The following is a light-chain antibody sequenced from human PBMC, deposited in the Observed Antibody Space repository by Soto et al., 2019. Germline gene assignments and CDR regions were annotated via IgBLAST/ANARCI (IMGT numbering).Light chain of an antibody. V-gene: IGKV1-17*01. CDR1: QGITHY. J-gene: IGKJ2*01. CDR3: LQHETYPRA. CDR2: DVS. Sequence: IQMTQSPSSLSASVGDRVTITCRARQGITHYLGWYQQKPGKAPKRLIFDVSTLQSGVPSRFSGSGSGTEFTLTISGLQPEDFATYYCLQHETYPRAFGQGTKLEI.